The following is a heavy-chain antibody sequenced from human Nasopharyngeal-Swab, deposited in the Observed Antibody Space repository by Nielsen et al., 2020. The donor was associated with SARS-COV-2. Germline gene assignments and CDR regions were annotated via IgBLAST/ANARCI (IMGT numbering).Heavy chain of an antibody. V-gene: IGHV3-74*01. CDR2: ISSDGGA. CDR1: GFSISGYW. D-gene: IGHD1-1*01. J-gene: IGHJ4*02. CDR3: ARDGRAPFDY. Sequence: GGSLRLSCAASGFSISGYWMHWVRQAPGKGLVWVSRISSDGGANYADSATGRFTISRDNAKNTVYLQMNSLRAEDTAVYYCARDGRAPFDYWGQGTLVTVSS.